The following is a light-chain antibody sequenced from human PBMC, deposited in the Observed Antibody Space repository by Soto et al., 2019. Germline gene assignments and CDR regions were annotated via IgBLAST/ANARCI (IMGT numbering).Light chain of an antibody. CDR1: QSISAW. Sequence: DIQMTQSPSTLSASVGDRVTITCRASQSISAWLAWYQQRPGKAPNLLIYKASSLKSGVPSRFSGSGSGTKFTLTISSLQPDDSATYYCQQYNSYPYTFGQGTKLEIK. J-gene: IGKJ2*01. V-gene: IGKV1-5*03. CDR2: KAS. CDR3: QQYNSYPYT.